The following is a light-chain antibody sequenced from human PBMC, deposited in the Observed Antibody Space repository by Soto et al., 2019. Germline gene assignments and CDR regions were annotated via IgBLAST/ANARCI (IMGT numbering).Light chain of an antibody. Sequence: QSVLAQPTSMSGSPGQSITISCTGNHNDIGTYDYVSWYQQHPGRAPRLLIHGVTTRPSGISGRFSASKSGLTASLTISGLQPEDEADYYCSSFTSNRIYVFGPGTKVT. V-gene: IGLV2-14*03. CDR2: GVT. J-gene: IGLJ1*01. CDR3: SSFTSNRIYV. CDR1: HNDIGTYDY.